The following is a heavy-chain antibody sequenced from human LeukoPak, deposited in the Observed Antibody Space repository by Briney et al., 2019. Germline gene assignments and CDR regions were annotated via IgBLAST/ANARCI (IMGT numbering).Heavy chain of an antibody. D-gene: IGHD2-15*01. CDR1: GGSISSGGYS. CDR3: ARVDPAPVTDYYYYYMDV. CDR2: IYTSGST. Sequence: SETLSLTCAVSGGSISSGGYSWSWIRQPAGKGLEWIGRIYTSGSTNYNPSLKSRVTISVDTSKSQFSLKLSSVTAADTAVYYCARVDPAPVTDYYYYYMDVWGKGTTVTVCS. V-gene: IGHV4-61*02. J-gene: IGHJ6*03.